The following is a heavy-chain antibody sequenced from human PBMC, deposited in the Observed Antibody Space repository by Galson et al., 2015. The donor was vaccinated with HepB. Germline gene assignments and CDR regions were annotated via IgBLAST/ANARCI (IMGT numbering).Heavy chain of an antibody. CDR1: GLIFSNSV. CDR2: ISADDGRNK. CDR3: ARDRRGYCSSTSCYREFVDWFDP. V-gene: IGHV3-30*04. Sequence: SLRLSCAASGLIFSNSVMNWVRQAPGKGLEWVALISADDGRNKNYADSVKGRFTISRDNSKNTLFLEMNSLRAEDTAVYYCARDRRGYCSSTSCYREFVDWFDPWGQGTLVTVSS. D-gene: IGHD2-2*01. J-gene: IGHJ5*02.